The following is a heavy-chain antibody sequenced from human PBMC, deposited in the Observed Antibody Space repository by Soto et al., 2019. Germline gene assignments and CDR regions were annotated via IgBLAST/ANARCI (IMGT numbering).Heavy chain of an antibody. D-gene: IGHD5-18*01. J-gene: IGHJ6*02. CDR1: GYSFTSYG. CDR3: GRCRTDSYAMDV. V-gene: IGHV1-18*01. Sequence: ASVKVSCRASGYSFTSYGSCWVQQVPGQGPEWMGWISPYNGSTKYAQSDKGRVVMTTDITTNTGYLELRSVRSDGSAIYYCGRCRTDSYAMDVWGQGTTVTVSS. CDR2: ISPYNGST.